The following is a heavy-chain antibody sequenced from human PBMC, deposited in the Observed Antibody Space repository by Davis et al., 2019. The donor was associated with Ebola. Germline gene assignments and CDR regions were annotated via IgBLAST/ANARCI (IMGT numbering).Heavy chain of an antibody. CDR3: ARDPSTTVTTGAMDY. D-gene: IGHD4-17*01. CDR1: GFTFSSYT. Sequence: GESLKISCAASGFTFSSYTMQWVRQAPGKGLEWVAVISYDGSNKYYADSVKGRFTISRDNSKNTLYLQMNSLRAEDTAVYYCARDPSTTVTTGAMDYWGQGTLVTVSS. J-gene: IGHJ4*02. V-gene: IGHV3-30-3*01. CDR2: ISYDGSNK.